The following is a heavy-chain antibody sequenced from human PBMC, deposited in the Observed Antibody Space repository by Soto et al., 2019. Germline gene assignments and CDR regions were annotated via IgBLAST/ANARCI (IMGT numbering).Heavy chain of an antibody. V-gene: IGHV4-61*01. Sequence: SETLSLTCTVSGGSVRSGSYYWSWIRQPPGKGLEWIGYIYYSGSTNYNPSLKSRVTISVDTSKNQFSLKLSSVTAADTAVYYCARVSSQDYYDSSGYYSPYYFDYWGQGTLVTVSS. CDR2: IYYSGST. D-gene: IGHD3-22*01. CDR3: ARVSSQDYYDSSGYYSPYYFDY. CDR1: GGSVRSGSYY. J-gene: IGHJ4*02.